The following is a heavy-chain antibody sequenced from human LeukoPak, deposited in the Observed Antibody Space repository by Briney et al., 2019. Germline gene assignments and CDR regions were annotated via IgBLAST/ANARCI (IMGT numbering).Heavy chain of an antibody. D-gene: IGHD3-10*01. Sequence: SETLSLTCTVSGYSISSGYYWGWIRQPPGKGLEWIGYIYYSGSTNYNPSLKSRVTISVDTSKNQFSLKLSSVTAADTAVYYCARALWFGEPYDYWGQGTLVTVSS. V-gene: IGHV4-61*01. CDR1: GYSISSGYY. CDR3: ARALWFGEPYDY. J-gene: IGHJ4*02. CDR2: IYYSGST.